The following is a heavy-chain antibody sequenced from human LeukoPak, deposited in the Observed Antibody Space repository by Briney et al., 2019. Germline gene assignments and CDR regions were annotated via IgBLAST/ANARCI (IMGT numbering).Heavy chain of an antibody. V-gene: IGHV4-39*01. CDR2: IYYSGST. J-gene: IGHJ4*02. CDR1: GGSISSSRDY. Sequence: SETLSLTCTVSGGSISSSRDYWAWIRQPPGKGLEWIANIYYSGSTYYSPSLKSRVTISVDTSKNQFFLKLSSVTAADTAVYYCARASYSYDINGWVPFDYWGQGTLVTVSS. CDR3: ARASYSYDINGWVPFDY. D-gene: IGHD3-22*01.